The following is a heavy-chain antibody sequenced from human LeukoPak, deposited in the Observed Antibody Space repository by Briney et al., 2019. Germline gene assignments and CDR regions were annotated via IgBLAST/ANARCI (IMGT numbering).Heavy chain of an antibody. Sequence: GESLKISCKGSGYSFTNYWISWVRQMPGKGLEWMGTIEHSYSFTNYSPSFQGHATISADKSISTAYLPWSRLKAPDTAMYYCARRRCSSSWCGFDIWGQGTIVIVSS. CDR1: GYSFTNYW. CDR3: ARRRCSSSWCGFDI. J-gene: IGHJ3*02. CDR2: IEHSYSFT. D-gene: IGHD6-13*01. V-gene: IGHV5-10-1*01.